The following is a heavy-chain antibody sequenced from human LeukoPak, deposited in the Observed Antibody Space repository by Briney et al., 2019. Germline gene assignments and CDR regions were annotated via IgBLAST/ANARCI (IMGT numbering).Heavy chain of an antibody. J-gene: IGHJ4*02. CDR2: ISSSGSTI. V-gene: IGHV3-48*03. Sequence: GGSLRLSCAASGFTFSSYEMNWVRQAPGKGLEWVSYISSSGSTIYYADSVKGRFTISRDNAKNSLSLQMNSLRAEDTAVYYCARVRSGSYYVFDSWGQGALVTVSS. D-gene: IGHD1-26*01. CDR3: ARVRSGSYYVFDS. CDR1: GFTFSSYE.